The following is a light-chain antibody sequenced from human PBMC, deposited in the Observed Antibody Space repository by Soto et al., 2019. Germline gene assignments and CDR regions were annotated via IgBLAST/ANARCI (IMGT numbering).Light chain of an antibody. J-gene: IGLJ1*01. CDR2: EVS. Sequence: QSALTQPASVSESPGQSITISCTGTSSDVGGYNYVSWYQHHPGKAPKLMIYEVSNRPSGVSNRFSGSKSGNTASLTISGLQAEDDADYYCSSYTTSSIIFGTGTKLTVL. CDR1: SSDVGGYNY. CDR3: SSYTTSSII. V-gene: IGLV2-14*01.